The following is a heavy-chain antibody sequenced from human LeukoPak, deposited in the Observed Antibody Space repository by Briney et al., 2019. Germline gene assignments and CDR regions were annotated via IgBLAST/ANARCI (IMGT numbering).Heavy chain of an antibody. Sequence: GGSLRLSCAVSGFSPANIAIGCDRQAPGKGLEWVSGISADGTTEYADSVKGRFTISRDNSKNTLFRQMDSLRAEDTAIYYCANGSDCSLTFCRPDYWGQGTLVTVSS. CDR1: GFSPANIA. CDR2: ISADGTT. CDR3: ANGSDCSLTFCRPDY. D-gene: IGHD2/OR15-2a*01. J-gene: IGHJ4*02. V-gene: IGHV3-23*01.